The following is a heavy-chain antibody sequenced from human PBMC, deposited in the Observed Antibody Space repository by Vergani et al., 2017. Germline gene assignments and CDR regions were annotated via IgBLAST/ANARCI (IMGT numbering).Heavy chain of an antibody. CDR3: ARRSQSRYDTDYYYGMDV. V-gene: IGHV4-59*01. CDR1: GGSISSYY. Sequence: QVQLQESGPGLVKPSETLSLTCTVSGGSISSYYWSWIRQPPGKGLEWIGYIYYSGSTNYNPTLKSRVTISVDTSKNQFSLKLSSVTAADTAMYYYARRSQSRYDTDYYYGMDVWGQGSTVTV. J-gene: IGHJ6*02. D-gene: IGHD5-12*01. CDR2: IYYSGST.